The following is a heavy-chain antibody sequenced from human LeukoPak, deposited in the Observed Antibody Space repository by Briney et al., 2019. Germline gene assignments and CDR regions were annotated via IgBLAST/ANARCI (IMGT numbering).Heavy chain of an antibody. V-gene: IGHV3-48*01. CDR3: ARDMSPWESRNPDAFDI. J-gene: IGHJ3*02. D-gene: IGHD1-26*01. CDR2: ISSSSSTI. CDR1: GFTFSSYS. Sequence: PGGSLRLSCAAPGFTFSSYSMNWVRQAPGKGLEWVSYISSSSSTIYYADSVKGRFTISRDNAKNSLYLQMNSLRAEDTAVYYCARDMSPWESRNPDAFDIWGQGTMVTVSS.